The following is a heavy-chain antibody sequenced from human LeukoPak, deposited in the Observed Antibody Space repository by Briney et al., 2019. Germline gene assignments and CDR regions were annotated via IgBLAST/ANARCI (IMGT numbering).Heavy chain of an antibody. J-gene: IGHJ4*02. Sequence: GGSLRLSCAASGFTFSTYTMNWVRQAPGKGLEWVSSISSSGHYIYYTDSLRGRFTISRDNAKNSLYLQMNGLTAEDTGVYYCAGGEDIVTTGHFDCWGQGTLVTVSS. CDR2: ISSSGHYI. CDR1: GFTFSTYT. V-gene: IGHV3-21*01. D-gene: IGHD5-12*01. CDR3: AGGEDIVTTGHFDC.